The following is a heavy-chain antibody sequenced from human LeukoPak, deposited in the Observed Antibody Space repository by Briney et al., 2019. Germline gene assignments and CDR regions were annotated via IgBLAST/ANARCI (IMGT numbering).Heavy chain of an antibody. CDR1: GFTFSSYS. CDR3: ARIPYDSSGYYTGGRGFLDY. D-gene: IGHD3-22*01. J-gene: IGHJ4*02. Sequence: GGSLRLSCAASGFTFSSYSMNWVRQAPGKGLEWVSSISSSSSYIYYADSVKGRFTISRDNAKNSLYLQMNSLRAEDTAVYYCARIPYDSSGYYTGGRGFLDYWGQGTLVTVSS. CDR2: ISSSSSYI. V-gene: IGHV3-21*01.